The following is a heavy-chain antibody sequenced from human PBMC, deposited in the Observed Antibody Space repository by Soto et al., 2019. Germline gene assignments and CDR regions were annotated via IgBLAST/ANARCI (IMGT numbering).Heavy chain of an antibody. D-gene: IGHD6-19*01. CDR1: GDSVSSSNYY. V-gene: IGHV4-39*01. CDR3: ARHPTFSGWEYYFDY. Sequence: QLQLQESGPGLVKPSETLSLTCTVSGDSVSSSNYYWGWIRQPPGKGLEWIGSVYYSGSTYYNPSLHSRVTMSVDTSKNQFSLKLRSVTAADAAVYYCARHPTFSGWEYYFDYWGQGTPVTVSS. J-gene: IGHJ4*02. CDR2: VYYSGST.